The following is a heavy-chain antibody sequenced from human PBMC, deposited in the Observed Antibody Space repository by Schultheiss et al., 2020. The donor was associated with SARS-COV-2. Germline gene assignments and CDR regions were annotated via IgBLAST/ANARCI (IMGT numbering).Heavy chain of an antibody. D-gene: IGHD2-2*01. CDR3: ARGGKRCSSTSCYVWFDP. CDR2: INAGNGNT. Sequence: ASVKVSCKASGYTFTSYAMHWVRQAPGQRLEWMGWINAGNGNTKYSQKFQGRVTITRDTSASTAYMELSSLRSEDTAVYYCARGGKRCSSTSCYVWFDPWGQGTLVTVSS. V-gene: IGHV1-3*01. CDR1: GYTFTSYA. J-gene: IGHJ5*02.